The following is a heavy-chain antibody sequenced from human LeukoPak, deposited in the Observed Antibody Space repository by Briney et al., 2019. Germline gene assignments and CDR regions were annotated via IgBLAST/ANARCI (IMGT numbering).Heavy chain of an antibody. J-gene: IGHJ3*02. D-gene: IGHD1-1*01. CDR3: ARVRHMSRRNDAFDI. Sequence: QPGGSLRLSCAASGFTFSSYSMNWVRQAPGKGLEWVSSISSSSSTIYYADSVKGRFTISRDNAKNSLYLQMNSLRAEDTAVYYCARVRHMSRRNDAFDIWGQGTMVTVSS. CDR1: GFTFSSYS. CDR2: ISSSSSTI. V-gene: IGHV3-48*01.